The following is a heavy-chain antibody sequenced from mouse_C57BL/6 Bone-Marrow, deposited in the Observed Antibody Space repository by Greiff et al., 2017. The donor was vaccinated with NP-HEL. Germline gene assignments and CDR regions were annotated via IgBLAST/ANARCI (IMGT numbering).Heavy chain of an antibody. CDR2: INPNNGGT. J-gene: IGHJ4*01. CDR1: GYTFTDYN. Sequence: VQLQQSGPELVKPGASVKIPCKASGYTFTDYNMDWVKQSHGKSLEWIGDINPNNGGTIYNQKFKGKATLTVDKSSSTAYMELRSLTSEDTAVYYCARWSWLLLYAMDYGGQGTSVTVSS. D-gene: IGHD2-3*01. V-gene: IGHV1-18*01. CDR3: ARWSWLLLYAMDY.